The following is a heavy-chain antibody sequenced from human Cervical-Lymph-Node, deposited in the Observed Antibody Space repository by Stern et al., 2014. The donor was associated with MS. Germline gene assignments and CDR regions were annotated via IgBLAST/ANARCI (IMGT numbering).Heavy chain of an antibody. D-gene: IGHD1-14*01. CDR1: EYNFNTHW. CDR3: ARHGGPNWNHEAHNWFDP. J-gene: IGHJ5*02. V-gene: IGHV5-51*03. CDR2: IYPGNSDT. Sequence: VHLVESGAEVKKPGESLKISCKGSEYNFNTHWIAWVRQMPGKGLEWLGNIYPGNSDTRYNPSLQGQVSISADKSIPTAYLHFSSLKASDSAMYFCARHGGPNWNHEAHNWFDPWGQGTLVTVSS.